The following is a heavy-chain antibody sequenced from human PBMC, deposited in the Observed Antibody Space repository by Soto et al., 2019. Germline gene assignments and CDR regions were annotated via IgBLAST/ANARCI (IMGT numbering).Heavy chain of an antibody. J-gene: IGHJ4*02. CDR3: AHLPWKQLWPRAPVVY. Sequence: PGGSLRLSCAASGFTFGASALQWVRQASGKGLEWLGRIGSKGETYATAYAASVKSRVTITKDTSKNQLVLTMTNMDPVVTATYYCAHLPWKQLWPRAPVVYWGQGTPVTVSS. D-gene: IGHD5-18*01. CDR1: GFTFGASA. CDR2: IGSKGETYAT. V-gene: IGHV3-73*01.